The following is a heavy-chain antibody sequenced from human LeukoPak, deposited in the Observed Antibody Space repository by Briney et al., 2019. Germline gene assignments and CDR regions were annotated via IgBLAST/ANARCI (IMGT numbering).Heavy chain of an antibody. CDR1: GFTFSSYS. CDR2: ISSSGSTI. D-gene: IGHD3-16*02. Sequence: GGSLRLSCAASGFTFSSYSMNWVRQAPGKGLEWVSYISSSGSTIYYADSVKGRFTISRGNSKNTLYLQMNSLRAEDTAVYYCAKHQFGDYIWGSYRYNDYWGQGTLVTVSS. J-gene: IGHJ4*02. CDR3: AKHQFGDYIWGSYRYNDY. V-gene: IGHV3-48*01.